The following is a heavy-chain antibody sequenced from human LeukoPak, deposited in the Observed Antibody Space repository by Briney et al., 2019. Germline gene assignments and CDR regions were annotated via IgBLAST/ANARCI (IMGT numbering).Heavy chain of an antibody. D-gene: IGHD3-10*01. Sequence: PGRSLRLSCAASGFTFSSYAMHWVRQAPGKGLEWVAVISYDGGNKYYADSVKGRFTISRDNSKNTLYLQMNSLRAEDTAVYYCARDPRIKARLPPDYWGQGTLVTVSS. CDR3: ARDPRIKARLPPDY. CDR2: ISYDGGNK. J-gene: IGHJ4*02. CDR1: GFTFSSYA. V-gene: IGHV3-30-3*01.